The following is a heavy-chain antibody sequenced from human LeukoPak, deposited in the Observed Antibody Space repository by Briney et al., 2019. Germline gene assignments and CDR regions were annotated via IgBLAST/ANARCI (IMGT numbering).Heavy chain of an antibody. CDR1: GFIFSSYS. CDR2: ISSSGSTI. CDR3: AVLTYQLLDYYFDY. J-gene: IGHJ4*02. V-gene: IGHV3-48*01. D-gene: IGHD2-2*01. Sequence: PGGSLRLSCAASGFIFSSYSMNWVRQAPGKGLEWVSYISSSGSTIYYADSVRGRFTISRDNAKNSLYLQMNSLRAEDTAVYYCAVLTYQLLDYYFDYWGQGTLVTVPS.